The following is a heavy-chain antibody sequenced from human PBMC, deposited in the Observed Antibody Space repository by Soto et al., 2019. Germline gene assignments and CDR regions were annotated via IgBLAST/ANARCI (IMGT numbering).Heavy chain of an antibody. V-gene: IGHV3-53*01. CDR1: GLSVSDNY. J-gene: IGHJ4*01. Sequence: EMQLVESGGALIQPGGSLRLSCGASGLSVSDNYMGWVRQAPGRGLEWVSVMYAGGDTHYADSVKGRFTISRDKSENTLYLQMNSLRDEDTGVYFCVSRIPSWVFDYWGLGTLVTVSS. CDR2: MYAGGDT. D-gene: IGHD2-21*01. CDR3: VSRIPSWVFDY.